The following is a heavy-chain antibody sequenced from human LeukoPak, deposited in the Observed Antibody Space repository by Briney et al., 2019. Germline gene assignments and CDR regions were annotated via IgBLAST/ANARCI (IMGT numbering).Heavy chain of an antibody. CDR3: TRGTRGSYYFDF. D-gene: IGHD2-8*02. CDR1: GSTLSSYW. V-gene: IGHV3-74*01. J-gene: IGHJ4*02. CDR2: ISGDGSSA. Sequence: GGSLRLSCAASGSTLSSYWMHWVRQAPGKGLLWVSRISGDGSSATYADSVKGRFTISRDNARNTLYLQVNSLRAEDTAMYYCTRGTRGSYYFDFWGQGTLVTVSS.